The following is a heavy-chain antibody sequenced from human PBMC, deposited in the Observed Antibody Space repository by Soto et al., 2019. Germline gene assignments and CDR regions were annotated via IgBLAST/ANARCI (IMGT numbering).Heavy chain of an antibody. D-gene: IGHD6-13*01. V-gene: IGHV1-18*01. CDR1: GYTFTSYG. Sequence: ASVKVSCKASGYTFTSYGISWVRPAPGQGLEWMGWISAYNGNTNYAQKLQGRVTMTTDTSTSTAYMELRSLRSDDTAVYYCAREAIAAAATAYYYGMDVWGQGTTVTVSS. J-gene: IGHJ6*02. CDR2: ISAYNGNT. CDR3: AREAIAAAATAYYYGMDV.